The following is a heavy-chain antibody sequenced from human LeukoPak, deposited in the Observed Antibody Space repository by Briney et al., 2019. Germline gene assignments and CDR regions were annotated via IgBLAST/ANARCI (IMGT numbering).Heavy chain of an antibody. CDR2: TSGSSGSTI. Sequence: PGGSLRLSCAASGFTFSNYAMSWVRQAPGRGLEWLSYTSGSSGSTIYYAQSVRGRFTISRDDAKNTLYLQMNSLRADDTAVYFCARDKIQWLRYSYFDYWGQGVLVTVSS. D-gene: IGHD5-12*01. V-gene: IGHV3-48*01. CDR3: ARDKIQWLRYSYFDY. CDR1: GFTFSNYA. J-gene: IGHJ4*02.